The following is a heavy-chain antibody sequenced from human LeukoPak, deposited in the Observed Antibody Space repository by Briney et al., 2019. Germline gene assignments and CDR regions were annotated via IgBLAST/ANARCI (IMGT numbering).Heavy chain of an antibody. J-gene: IGHJ4*02. CDR1: GFTVSSNY. D-gene: IGHD5-18*01. CDR2: IKNDGTVK. CDR3: AKDSYSKGDY. V-gene: IGHV3-7*01. Sequence: GGSLRLSCAASGFTVSSNYVSWVRQAPGKGLEWVANIKNDGTVKNYVDSVKGRFTISRDNAKNSLYLQMNSLRAEDTGVYYCAKDSYSKGDYWGQGVLVTVSS.